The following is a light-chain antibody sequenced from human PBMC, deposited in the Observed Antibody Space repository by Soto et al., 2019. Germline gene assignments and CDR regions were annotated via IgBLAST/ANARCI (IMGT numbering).Light chain of an antibody. V-gene: IGKV3-20*01. CDR1: QSGSNNY. Sequence: ELVLTQSPGTLSLSPGERATLSCRASQSGSNNYLAWYQQKPGQAPRLLIYGASNRATGIPDRFSGSGSGTDFTLTISRLEPEAGAVSYCQHYGSSGTFGPGTKVESK. CDR3: QHYGSSGT. CDR2: GAS. J-gene: IGKJ1*01.